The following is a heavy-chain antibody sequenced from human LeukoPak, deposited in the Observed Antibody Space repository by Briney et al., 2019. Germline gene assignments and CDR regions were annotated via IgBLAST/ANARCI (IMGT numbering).Heavy chain of an antibody. CDR2: ISAYNGNT. Sequence: ASVKVSCKASGYTFTSYGISWVRQAPGQGLEWMGWISAYNGNTNYAQKLQGRVTMTTDTSTSTAYMELRSLRSDDTAVYYCARDGMVATYYYDSSGYYADYWGQGTLVTVSS. CDR1: GYTFTSYG. V-gene: IGHV1-18*01. J-gene: IGHJ4*02. D-gene: IGHD3-22*01. CDR3: ARDGMVATYYYDSSGYYADY.